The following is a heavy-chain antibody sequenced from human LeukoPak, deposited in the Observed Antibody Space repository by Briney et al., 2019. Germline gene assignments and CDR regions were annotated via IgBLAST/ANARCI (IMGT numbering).Heavy chain of an antibody. CDR1: GGSISSYY. CDR2: IYYSGST. V-gene: IGHV4-59*08. J-gene: IGHJ5*02. D-gene: IGHD5-12*01. Sequence: SETLSLTCTVSGGSISSYYWSWIRQPPGKGLEWIGYIYYSGSTNYNPSLKSRVTISVDTPKNQFSLKLSSVTAADTAVYYCTRGRAGRLSSSNWFDPWGQGTQVTVSS. CDR3: TRGRAGRLSSSNWFDP.